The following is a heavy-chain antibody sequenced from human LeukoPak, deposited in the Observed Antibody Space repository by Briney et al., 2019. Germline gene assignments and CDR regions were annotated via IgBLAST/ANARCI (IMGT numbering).Heavy chain of an antibody. CDR1: GDSVSSNSAA. CDR2: TYYRSKLYT. V-gene: IGHV6-1*01. Sequence: SQTLSLTCAISGDSVSSNSAAWHWIRQSPSRGLEWLGRTYYRSKLYTDFALSVKSRITINPDTSKNQFSLQLNSVTPDDTAVYYCVRDVTGFDYWGQGTLVAVSS. CDR3: VRDVTGFDY. J-gene: IGHJ4*02. D-gene: IGHD1-1*01.